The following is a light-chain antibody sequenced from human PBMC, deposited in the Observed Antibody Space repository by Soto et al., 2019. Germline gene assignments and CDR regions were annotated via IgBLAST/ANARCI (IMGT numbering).Light chain of an antibody. CDR1: SGSIASNY. CDR3: QSYDSSSLYV. V-gene: IGLV6-57*04. Sequence: NFMLTQPHYVSESPGKTVTISCTRSSGSIASNYVQWYQQRPGSAPTTVIYEDNQRPSGVPDRFSGSIDSPSNSASLTISGLKTEDEADYYCQSYDSSSLYVFGTGTKLTVL. CDR2: EDN. J-gene: IGLJ1*01.